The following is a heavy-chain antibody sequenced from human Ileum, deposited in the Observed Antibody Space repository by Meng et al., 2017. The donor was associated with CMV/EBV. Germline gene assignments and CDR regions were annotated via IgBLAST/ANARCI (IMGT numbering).Heavy chain of an antibody. D-gene: IGHD6-19*01. V-gene: IGHV3-48*04. J-gene: IGHJ4*02. CDR3: ASHIAMAENY. Sequence: GGSLRLSCAASGFTFSSHDMNWVRQAPGKGLEWVSYIGLSDDAMSYAESVQGRFTVSRDNAKNSLYLQMNSLRVEDTAVYYCASHIAMAENYWGQGTLVTVSS. CDR2: IGLSDDAM. CDR1: GFTFSSHD.